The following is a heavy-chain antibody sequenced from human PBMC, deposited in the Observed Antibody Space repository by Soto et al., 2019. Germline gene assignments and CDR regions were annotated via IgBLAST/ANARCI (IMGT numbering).Heavy chain of an antibody. Sequence: QISLKESGPALVKPTQTLTLTCSFSGFSLTTTGVGVGWIRQPPGKALEWLALIYWDDDERYNPSLKNRLTITKDTSKTLVVLTMTNVDPVDTATYCCALGIAARPFDSWGQGTLVTVSS. CDR1: GFSLTTTGVG. CDR3: ALGIAARPFDS. V-gene: IGHV2-5*02. D-gene: IGHD6-6*01. CDR2: IYWDDDE. J-gene: IGHJ4*02.